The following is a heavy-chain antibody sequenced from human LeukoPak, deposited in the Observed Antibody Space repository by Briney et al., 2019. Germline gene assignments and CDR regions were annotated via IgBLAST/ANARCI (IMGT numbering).Heavy chain of an antibody. CDR2: INHSGST. D-gene: IGHD3-10*01. CDR3: ARGYYYGSGSYCNYYYYYMDV. CDR1: GGSFSGYY. V-gene: IGHV4-34*01. J-gene: IGHJ6*03. Sequence: PSETLSLTCAVYGGSFSGYYWSWIRQPPGKGLEWIGEINHSGSTNYNPSLKSRVTISVDTSKNQFSLKLSSVTAADTAVYYCARGYYYGSGSYCNYYYYYMDVWGKGTTVTVSS.